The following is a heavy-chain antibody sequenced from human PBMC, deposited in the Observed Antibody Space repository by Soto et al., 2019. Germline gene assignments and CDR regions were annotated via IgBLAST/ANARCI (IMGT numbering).Heavy chain of an antibody. J-gene: IGHJ4*02. D-gene: IGHD3-22*01. Sequence: PGGSLRLSCAASGFTFSNAWMNWVRQAPGKGLEWVGRIKSKTDGGTTDYAAPVKGRFTISRDGSKNTLYLQMNGLKTEDAAVYYCTTLTPIYYDRSGYNLKGYWGQGTLVTVSS. CDR1: GFTFSNAW. CDR3: TTLTPIYYDRSGYNLKGY. CDR2: IKSKTDGGTT. V-gene: IGHV3-15*07.